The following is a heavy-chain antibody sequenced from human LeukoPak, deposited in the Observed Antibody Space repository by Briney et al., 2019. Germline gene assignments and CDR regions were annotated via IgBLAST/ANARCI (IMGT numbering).Heavy chain of an antibody. J-gene: IGHJ5*02. CDR2: INHSGST. CDR3: ARGRDFWSGYPYNWFDP. CDR1: GGSFSGYY. Sequence: SETLSLTCAVYGGSFSGYYWSWIRQPPGKGLEWIGEINHSGSTNYNPSLKSRVTISVDTSKNQFSLKLGSVTAADTAVYYCARGRDFWSGYPYNWFDPWGQGTLVTVSS. D-gene: IGHD3-3*01. V-gene: IGHV4-34*01.